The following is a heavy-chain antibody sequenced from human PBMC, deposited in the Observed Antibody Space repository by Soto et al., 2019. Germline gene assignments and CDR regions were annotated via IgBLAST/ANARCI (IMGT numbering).Heavy chain of an antibody. J-gene: IGHJ4*02. D-gene: IGHD1-1*01. V-gene: IGHV3-72*01. CDR2: TRNKAKSYTT. Sequence: GESLKISCAASGFTFSDHYMDWVRQAPGKGLEWVGRTRNKAKSYTTEYAASVKGRFTISRDDSKNSLYLQMNSLKTEDTAVYYCARGPSQQRTSIDYWGQGTLVTVSS. CDR1: GFTFSDHY. CDR3: ARGPSQQRTSIDY.